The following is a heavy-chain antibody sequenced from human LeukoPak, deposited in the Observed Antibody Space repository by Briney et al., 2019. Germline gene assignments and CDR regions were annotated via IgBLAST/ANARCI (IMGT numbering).Heavy chain of an antibody. Sequence: ASVKVSCKASGYSFTTNGITWVRQAPGQGLEWVGWISCYNGDTRYAQKFQGRVTVTRDTSISTAYMELSSLTSDDTAVYYCARDVEWELPYWGQGTLVTVSS. D-gene: IGHD1-26*01. V-gene: IGHV1-18*01. J-gene: IGHJ4*02. CDR3: ARDVEWELPY. CDR1: GYSFTTNG. CDR2: ISCYNGDT.